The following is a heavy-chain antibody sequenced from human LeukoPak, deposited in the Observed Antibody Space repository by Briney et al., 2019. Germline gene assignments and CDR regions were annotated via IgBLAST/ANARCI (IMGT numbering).Heavy chain of an antibody. CDR1: GYTFTSYA. Sequence: ASVKVSCKASGYTFTSYAMHWVRQAPGERLEWMGWINAGNGNTKYSQKFQGRVTITRDTSASTAYMELSSLRSEDTAVYYCARNIYSYGYNYYYYGMDVWGQGTTVTVSS. D-gene: IGHD5-18*01. J-gene: IGHJ6*02. CDR3: ARNIYSYGYNYYYYGMDV. V-gene: IGHV1-3*01. CDR2: INAGNGNT.